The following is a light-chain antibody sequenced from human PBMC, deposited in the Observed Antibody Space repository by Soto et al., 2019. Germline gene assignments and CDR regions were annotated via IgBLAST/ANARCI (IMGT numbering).Light chain of an antibody. CDR1: SGDVGAYNF. J-gene: IGLJ1*01. CDR3: SSYTISRTYV. V-gene: IGLV2-14*03. Sequence: QSVLTQPASVSGSPGQSITISCTGTSGDVGAYNFVSWHQQHPGKAPKLIIYNVYDRPSGISYRFSGSKSDNTASLTISGLQGEDEADYYCSSYTISRTYVFGTGTKLTV. CDR2: NVY.